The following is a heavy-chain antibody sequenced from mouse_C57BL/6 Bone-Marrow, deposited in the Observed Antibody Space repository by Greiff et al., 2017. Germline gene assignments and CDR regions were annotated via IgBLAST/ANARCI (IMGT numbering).Heavy chain of an antibody. D-gene: IGHD2-1*01. CDR2: IDPENGDT. V-gene: IGHV14-4*01. Sequence: EVQLQQSGAELVRPGASVKLSCTASGFNIKDDYMHWVKQRPEQGLEWIGWIDPENGDTEYASKFQGKVTITADTSSNTAYLQLSSLESEDTAVCSCTTSIYYGNPYYFDYWGQGTTLTVSS. CDR1: GFNIKDDY. CDR3: TTSIYYGNPYYFDY. J-gene: IGHJ2*01.